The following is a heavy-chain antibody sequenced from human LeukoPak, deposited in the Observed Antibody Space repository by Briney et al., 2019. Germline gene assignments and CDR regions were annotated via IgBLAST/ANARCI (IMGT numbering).Heavy chain of an antibody. J-gene: IGHJ4*02. V-gene: IGHV4-34*01. CDR1: GGSFSGYY. D-gene: IGHD5-24*01. CDR3: ARGNGYNSAPLGY. Sequence: SETLSLTCAVYGGSFSGYYWSWIRQPPGKGLEWIGEINHSGSTNYSPSLKSRVTISVDTSKNQFSLKLSSVTAADTAVYYCARGNGYNSAPLGYWGQGTLVTVSS. CDR2: INHSGST.